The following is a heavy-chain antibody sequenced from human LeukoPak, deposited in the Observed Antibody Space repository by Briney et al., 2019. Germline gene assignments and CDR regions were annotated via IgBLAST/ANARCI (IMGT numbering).Heavy chain of an antibody. V-gene: IGHV1-2*02. J-gene: IGHJ3*02. CDR3: ARTYYYDSRDAFDI. D-gene: IGHD3-22*01. CDR2: INPNSGGT. Sequence: GASVKVSCKASGYTFTGYYMHWVRQAPGQGLEWMGWINPNSGGTNYAQKFQGRVTMTRGTSISTAYMELSRLRSDDTAVYYCARTYYYDSRDAFDIWGQGTMVTVSS. CDR1: GYTFTGYY.